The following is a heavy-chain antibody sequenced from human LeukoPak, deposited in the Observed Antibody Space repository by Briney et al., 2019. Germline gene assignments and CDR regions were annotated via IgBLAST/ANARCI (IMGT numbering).Heavy chain of an antibody. D-gene: IGHD3-22*01. Sequence: RAGGSLRLSCAASGFTFSDYYMSWIRQAPGKGLEWVSYISSSGSTIYYADSVKGRFTISRDNTKNSLYLQMNSLGAEDTAVYCCARAGAYYYDSSGYQFSGFDYWGQGTLVTVSS. CDR2: ISSSGSTI. CDR1: GFTFSDYY. J-gene: IGHJ4*02. CDR3: ARAGAYYYDSSGYQFSGFDY. V-gene: IGHV3-11*01.